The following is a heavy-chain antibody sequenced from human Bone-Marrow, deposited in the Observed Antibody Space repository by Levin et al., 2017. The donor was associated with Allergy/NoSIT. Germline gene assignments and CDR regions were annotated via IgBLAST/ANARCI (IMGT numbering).Heavy chain of an antibody. Sequence: QAGGSLRLSCAASGFTFDDFAMHWVRQIPGKGLEWISGISYNRDRLDYADSVKGRFTISRDNTNNFLFLQMNSLRTEDTALYYCARSNYQVLSGHFDLWGRGTLVTVSS. CDR2: ISYNRDRL. CDR3: ARSNYQVLSGHFDL. V-gene: IGHV3-9*01. CDR1: GFTFDDFA. D-gene: IGHD2-2*01. J-gene: IGHJ2*01.